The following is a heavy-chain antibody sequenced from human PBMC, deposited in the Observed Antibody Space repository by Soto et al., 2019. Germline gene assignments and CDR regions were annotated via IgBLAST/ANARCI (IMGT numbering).Heavy chain of an antibody. D-gene: IGHD5-12*01. CDR3: ARSREGFRWLQIKGSWYYS. Sequence: PSQTLSLTCAISGDSVSSNSAACNWIRQSPSRGLEWLGSKNYRSKWYNDYAVSVKSRITINPDTSKNQFSLQLNSVTPEDTAVYYCARSREGFRWLQIKGSWYYSWGQGTLVTVSS. J-gene: IGHJ5*01. CDR2: KNYRSKWYN. CDR1: GDSVSSNSAA. V-gene: IGHV6-1*01.